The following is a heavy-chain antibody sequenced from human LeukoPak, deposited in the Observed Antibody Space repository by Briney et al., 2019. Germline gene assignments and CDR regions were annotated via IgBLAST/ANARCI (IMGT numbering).Heavy chain of an antibody. CDR2: IYYSGST. D-gene: IGHD2-21*01. CDR1: GGSVSGSY. Sequence: PSETLSLTCTVSGGSVSGSYWSWIRQPPEMGLEWIGYIYYSGSTYYNPSLKSRVTISVDTSKNQFSLKLSSVTAADTAVYYCAAYSKTFDPWGQGTLVTVSS. J-gene: IGHJ5*02. V-gene: IGHV4-59*02. CDR3: AAYSKTFDP.